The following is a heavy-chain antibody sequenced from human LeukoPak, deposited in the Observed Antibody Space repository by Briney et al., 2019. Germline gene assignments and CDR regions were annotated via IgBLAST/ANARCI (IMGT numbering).Heavy chain of an antibody. D-gene: IGHD3/OR15-3a*01. Sequence: PSETLSLTCTVYGGSFSPYYWNWIRQPPGKGLEWIGEINRRGSTTYNPSLKSRVTISLDTSKNQFSLKLSSVTAADTAVYYCARVGLDWGSIDYWGQGTLVTVSS. V-gene: IGHV4-34*01. CDR3: ARVGLDWGSIDY. CDR2: INRRGST. CDR1: GGSFSPYY. J-gene: IGHJ4*02.